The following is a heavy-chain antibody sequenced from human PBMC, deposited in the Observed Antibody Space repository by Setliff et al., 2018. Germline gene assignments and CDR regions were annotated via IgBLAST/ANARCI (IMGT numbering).Heavy chain of an antibody. Sequence: VKVSCKATGGTFRNYGISWVRQAPGQGLEWLGGTIPNFGTTNYAQEFQGRVTIITDESTSTAYMELSSLRFEDTAVYYCAREGVDTRSSTDYRYYMDVWGKGTTVTVSS. D-gene: IGHD5-18*01. V-gene: IGHV1-69*05. CDR3: AREGVDTRSSTDYRYYMDV. CDR2: TIPNFGTT. CDR1: GGTFRNYG. J-gene: IGHJ6*03.